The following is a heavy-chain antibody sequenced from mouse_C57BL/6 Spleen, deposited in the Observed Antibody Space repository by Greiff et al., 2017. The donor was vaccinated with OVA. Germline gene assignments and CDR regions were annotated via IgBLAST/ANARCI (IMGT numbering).Heavy chain of an antibody. Sequence: QVQLQQSGPELVKPGASVKISCKASGYAFSSSWMNWVKQRPGKGLEWIGRIYPGDGDTNYNGKFKGKATLTVDKSSSTAYMQLSSLTSEDSAVYYCARGHDGYFDYWGQGTTLTVSS. J-gene: IGHJ2*01. D-gene: IGHD2-3*01. CDR2: IYPGDGDT. V-gene: IGHV1-82*01. CDR3: ARGHDGYFDY. CDR1: GYAFSSSW.